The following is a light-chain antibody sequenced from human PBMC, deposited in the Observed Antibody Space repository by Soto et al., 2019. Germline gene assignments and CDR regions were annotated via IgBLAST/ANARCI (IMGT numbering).Light chain of an antibody. CDR1: TSNIGGNP. J-gene: IGLJ3*02. CDR3: AAWDDSLEGQEV. V-gene: IGLV1-44*01. Sequence: QSVLTQAPSASGTPGQRVTISCSGTTSNIGGNPVNWYQQLPGAAPRLLIFSNDQRPSGVPDRFSGSKSGTSASLVISRLQSEDEAHYYCAAWDDSLEGQEVFGGGTKVTVL. CDR2: SND.